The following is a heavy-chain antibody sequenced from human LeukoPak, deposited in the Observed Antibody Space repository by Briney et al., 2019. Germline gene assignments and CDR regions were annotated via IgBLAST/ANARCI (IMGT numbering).Heavy chain of an antibody. CDR1: GYTFTSYA. J-gene: IGHJ6*03. Sequence: ASVKVSCKASGYTFTSYAMHWVRQAPGQGLEWMGWIGAYNGNTNYAQKLQGRVTMTTDTSTSTAYMELRSLRSDDTAVYYCARVRPEGYYYYYYYMDVWGKGTTVTVSS. CDR2: IGAYNGNT. CDR3: ARVRPEGYYYYYYYMDV. V-gene: IGHV1-18*01.